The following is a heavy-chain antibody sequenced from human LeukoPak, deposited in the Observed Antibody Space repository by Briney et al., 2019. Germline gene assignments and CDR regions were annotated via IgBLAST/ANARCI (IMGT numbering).Heavy chain of an antibody. V-gene: IGHV4-31*03. J-gene: IGHJ4*02. CDR1: GGSISSGGYY. CDR3: XXXRXXXXXXAXXYYFDY. Sequence: NPSETLSLTCTVSGGSISSGGYYWSWIRQHPGKGLEWIGYIYYNGSAYYNPSLKSRVTISVGTSKNQFSLKLSSVTAADTAVYXXXXXRXXXXXXAXXYYFDYWGQGTLVTVSS. CDR2: IYYNGSA.